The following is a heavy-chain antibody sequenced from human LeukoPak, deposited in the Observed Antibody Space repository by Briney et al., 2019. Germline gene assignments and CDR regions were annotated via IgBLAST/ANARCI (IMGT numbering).Heavy chain of an antibody. CDR2: IYYSGST. D-gene: IGHD3-22*01. CDR3: ARDYYYDSKLKFDY. CDR1: GGSISSYY. J-gene: IGHJ4*02. Sequence: SETLSLTCTVSGGSISSYYWSWMRQPPGKGLEWIGYIYYSGSTYHNPSLKSRVPISVDTSKNQFSLKLSSVTAADTAVYYCARDYYYDSKLKFDYWGQGTLVTVSS. V-gene: IGHV4-59*08.